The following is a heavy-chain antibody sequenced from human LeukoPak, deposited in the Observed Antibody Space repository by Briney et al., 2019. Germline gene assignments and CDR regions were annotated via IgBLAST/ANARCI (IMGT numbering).Heavy chain of an antibody. D-gene: IGHD3-3*01. J-gene: IGHJ6*03. V-gene: IGHV4-34*01. CDR2: INHSGST. Sequence: SETLSLTCAVYGGSFSSYYWSWIRQPPGKGLEWIGEINHSGSTNYNPSLKSRVTISVDTSKNQFSLKLSSVTAADTAVYYCARETYYDFWSGYYYYYYYMDVWGKGTTVTVSS. CDR1: GGSFSSYY. CDR3: ARETYYDFWSGYYYYYYYMDV.